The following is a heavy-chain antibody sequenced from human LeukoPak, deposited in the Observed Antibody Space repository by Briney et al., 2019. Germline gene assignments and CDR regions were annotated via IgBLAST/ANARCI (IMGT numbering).Heavy chain of an antibody. CDR2: ISSSSIYI. CDR3: ARGRQNSGSYSDAFDI. D-gene: IGHD1-26*01. V-gene: IGHV3-21*01. J-gene: IGHJ3*02. Sequence: PGGSLRLSCAASAFTFSSYSMHWVRQAPGEGLEWVSSISSSSIYIYYADSLKGRFTISRDNAKNSLSLQMNSLRAEDTAVYYCARGRQNSGSYSDAFDIWGQGTVVTVSS. CDR1: AFTFSSYS.